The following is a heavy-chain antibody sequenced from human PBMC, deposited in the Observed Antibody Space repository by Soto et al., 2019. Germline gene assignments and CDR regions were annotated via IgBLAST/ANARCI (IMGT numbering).Heavy chain of an antibody. V-gene: IGHV3-33*01. CDR3: ARGGVYGDSDSFDI. Sequence: PGGSLRLSXAASGFTFSSYDMHWVRQAPGKGLEWVAVIWSDGSTEYSTESVKGRFTISRDNSQNTLYLQINSLRADDTAVFYCARGGVYGDSDSFDIWGQGTMVTVSS. CDR1: GFTFSSYD. J-gene: IGHJ3*02. D-gene: IGHD4-17*01. CDR2: IWSDGSTE.